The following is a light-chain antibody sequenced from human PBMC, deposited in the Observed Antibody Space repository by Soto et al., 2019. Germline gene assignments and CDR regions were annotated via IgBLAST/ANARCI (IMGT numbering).Light chain of an antibody. V-gene: IGKV1-9*01. CDR3: QQLNNYPRT. CDR1: QGISSY. J-gene: IGKJ1*01. CDR2: AAS. Sequence: DIQLTQSPSFLSASVGDRVTITCRASQGISSYLAWYQQKPGKAPKLLIYAASTLQSGVPSRFSGSGSGTEFTLTICSLQPEDFATYYCQQLNNYPRTFGQGTKVGIK.